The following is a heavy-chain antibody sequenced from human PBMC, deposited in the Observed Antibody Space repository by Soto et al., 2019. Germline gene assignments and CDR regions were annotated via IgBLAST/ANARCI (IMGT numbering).Heavy chain of an antibody. CDR2: VNTGNGNL. V-gene: IGHV1-3*04. Sequence: GASVKVSCKASGYSFPRYTIHWVRQAPGQRLDWMGCVNTGNGNLEYSQKFQGRVTISRDTSASTVYMELSSLTSEDTAVYFCARVKEEGYNFVPFDHWGQGTLVTVSS. J-gene: IGHJ4*02. D-gene: IGHD5-12*01. CDR3: ARVKEEGYNFVPFDH. CDR1: GYSFPRYT.